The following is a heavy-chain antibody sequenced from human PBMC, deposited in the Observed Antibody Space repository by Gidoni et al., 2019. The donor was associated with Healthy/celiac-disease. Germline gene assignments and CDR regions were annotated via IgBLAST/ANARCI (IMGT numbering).Heavy chain of an antibody. CDR2: ISYDGSNK. Sequence: QVQLVESGGGVVQPGRSLRLSCAAPGFTFSSYAMNWFRQAPGKGLEWVALISYDGSNKYYADSVKGRFTISRDNSKNRLYLQMTSRRAEDTAGYYCEREIAAVPVGYFDYWGQGTLVTVSS. D-gene: IGHD6-13*01. CDR1: GFTFSSYA. V-gene: IGHV3-30-3*01. CDR3: EREIAAVPVGYFDY. J-gene: IGHJ4*02.